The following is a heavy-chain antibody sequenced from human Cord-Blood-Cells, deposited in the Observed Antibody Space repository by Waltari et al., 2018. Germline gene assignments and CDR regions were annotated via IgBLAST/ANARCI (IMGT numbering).Heavy chain of an antibody. CDR3: ATDLLYGDYVDFDY. CDR2: FDAEDGET. D-gene: IGHD4-17*01. CDR1: GYTLTELS. Sequence: QVQLVQSGAEVKKPGASVKVSCKVSGYTLTELSMHWVRQAPGKGLEWRGDFDAEDGETIYAQKVQGRVTMTEDTSTDTAYMELSSLRSEDTAVYYCATDLLYGDYVDFDYWGQGTLVTVSS. V-gene: IGHV1-24*01. J-gene: IGHJ4*02.